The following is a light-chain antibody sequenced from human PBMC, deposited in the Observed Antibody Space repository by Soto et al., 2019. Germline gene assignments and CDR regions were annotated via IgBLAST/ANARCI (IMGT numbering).Light chain of an antibody. CDR2: EVS. V-gene: IGLV2-8*01. Sequence: QSALTQPPSASGSPGQSVTISCTGTSIDVGGYNYVSWYQQHPGKAPKLMIYEVSKWPSGVPDRFSGSKSGNTASLTVSGLQAEDEADYYCSSYAGSNNFVFGGGTKLTVL. J-gene: IGLJ2*01. CDR1: SIDVGGYNY. CDR3: SSYAGSNNFV.